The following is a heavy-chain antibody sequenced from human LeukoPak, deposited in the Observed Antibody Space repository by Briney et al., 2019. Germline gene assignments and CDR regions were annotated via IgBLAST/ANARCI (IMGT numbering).Heavy chain of an antibody. Sequence: ASVKVSCKASGYTFTDYYMHWVRQAPGQGLEWMGWINPNSGGTNYAQKFQGRVTMTRDTSISTAYMELSRLRSDDTAVYYCARVVAAAGHVFDYWGQGTLVTVSS. CDR2: INPNSGGT. D-gene: IGHD6-13*01. CDR3: ARVVAAAGHVFDY. J-gene: IGHJ4*02. CDR1: GYTFTDYY. V-gene: IGHV1-2*02.